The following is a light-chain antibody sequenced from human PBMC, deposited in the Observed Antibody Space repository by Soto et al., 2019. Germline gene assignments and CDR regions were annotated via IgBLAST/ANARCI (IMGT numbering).Light chain of an antibody. V-gene: IGLV2-11*01. CDR1: SSDVGGYNY. CDR2: DVS. J-gene: IGLJ1*01. CDR3: CSYAGSKTWV. Sequence: QSALTQPRSVSGSPGQSVTISCTGTSSDVGGYNYGSWYQQHPGKAPKLMIDDVSKRPSGVPDRFSGSKSGNTASLTISGLQAEDEEDYYCCSYAGSKTWVFGTGTKLTVL.